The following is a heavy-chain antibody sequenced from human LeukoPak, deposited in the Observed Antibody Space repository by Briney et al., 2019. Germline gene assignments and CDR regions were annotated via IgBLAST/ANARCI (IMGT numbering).Heavy chain of an antibody. CDR1: GFTFSSYS. D-gene: IGHD3-16*02. CDR3: ARGKYDYVWGSYRLYFDY. CDR2: ISSSSSYI. J-gene: IGHJ4*02. Sequence: GGSLRLSCAASGFTFSSYSMNWVRQAPGKGLEWVSSISSSSSYIYYADSVKGRFTISRDNAKNSLYLQMNSLRAEDTAVYYCARGKYDYVWGSYRLYFDYWGQGTLVTVSS. V-gene: IGHV3-21*01.